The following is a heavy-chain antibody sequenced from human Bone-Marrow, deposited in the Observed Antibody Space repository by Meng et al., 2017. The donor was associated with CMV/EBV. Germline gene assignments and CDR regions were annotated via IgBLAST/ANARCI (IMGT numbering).Heavy chain of an antibody. Sequence: FTSYGISWVRKVPGQGLEWMGWISAYNGNTNYAQKLQGRVTMTTDTSTSTAYMELRSLRSDDTAAYYCARAGLYCSSTSCYRYYFDYWGQGTLVTVSS. CDR1: FTSYG. CDR3: ARAGLYCSSTSCYRYYFDY. J-gene: IGHJ4*02. D-gene: IGHD2-2*01. CDR2: ISAYNGNT. V-gene: IGHV1-18*01.